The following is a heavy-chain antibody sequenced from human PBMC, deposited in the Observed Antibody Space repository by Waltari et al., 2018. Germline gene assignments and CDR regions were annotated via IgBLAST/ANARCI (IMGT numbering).Heavy chain of an antibody. CDR2: TRNKPNSYTT. Sequence: EVQLVESGGGLVQPGGSLRLSCAASGFIFSDHYMDLVRQAPGKGLEWIGRTRNKPNSYTTEYAASVKGRFTISRDDSKNSLYLQMNSLKTEDTAVYYCARVTVFGVVVDFWGQGTLVTVSS. CDR3: ARVTVFGVVVDF. V-gene: IGHV3-72*01. D-gene: IGHD3-3*01. CDR1: GFIFSDHY. J-gene: IGHJ4*02.